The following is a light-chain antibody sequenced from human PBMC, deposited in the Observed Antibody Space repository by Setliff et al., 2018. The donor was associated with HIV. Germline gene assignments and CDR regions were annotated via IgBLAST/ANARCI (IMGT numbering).Light chain of an antibody. CDR2: EVD. CDR3: CSYGSGDIWV. Sequence: QSVLTQPASVSGSPGQSITISCTGSSSDVGNTLSVSWYQQNVDEVPKLLIYEVDRRPSGISHRFSGSKSGNTASLTISGLQVEDEADYYCCSYGSGDIWVFGGGTKVTVL. CDR1: SSDVGNTLS. V-gene: IGLV2-23*02. J-gene: IGLJ2*01.